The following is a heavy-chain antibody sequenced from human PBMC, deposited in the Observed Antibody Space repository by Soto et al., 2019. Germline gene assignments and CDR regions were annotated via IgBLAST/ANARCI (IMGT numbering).Heavy chain of an antibody. CDR3: ARDSWYFDV. V-gene: IGHV3-74*01. J-gene: IGHJ4*02. Sequence: ESVNLSCVACVFTFTNFWMHWVRQVPGNWLLWVSRIDTSGTSTSYADSVKGRFTISRDNAKSTVTLQMNSLRAEDTGVYYCARDSWYFDVWSQGSLVTVSS. D-gene: IGHD6-13*01. CDR1: VFTFTNFW. CDR2: IDTSGTST.